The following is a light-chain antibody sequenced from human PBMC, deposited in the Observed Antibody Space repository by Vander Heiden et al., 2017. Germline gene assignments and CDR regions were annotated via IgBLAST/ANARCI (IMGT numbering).Light chain of an antibody. Sequence: SYVLTHPPSVSVAPGQTARSTCGGNNIGSKSVHWYQQKPGQAPVLVVYDDSDRPSGIPERFSGSNSGNTATLTISRVEAGDEVDYYCQVGDSSSDHVVFGGGTKLTVL. V-gene: IGLV3-21*02. CDR2: DDS. CDR3: QVGDSSSDHVV. CDR1: NIGSKS. J-gene: IGLJ3*02.